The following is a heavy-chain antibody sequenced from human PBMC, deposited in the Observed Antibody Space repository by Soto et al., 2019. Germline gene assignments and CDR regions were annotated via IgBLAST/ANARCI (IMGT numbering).Heavy chain of an antibody. J-gene: IGHJ5*02. V-gene: IGHV5-51*01. D-gene: IGHD2-8*01. Sequence: GESLKISFKGSGYTFTTFWIGWVSQMPGEGLEWMGIIYPGDSDARYSPSFQGQVTISVDKSISTAYLQWSSLKASDSGMYYCARGYCTTSICDPWFDPWGQGTLVTVSS. CDR1: GYTFTTFW. CDR2: IYPGDSDA. CDR3: ARGYCTTSICDPWFDP.